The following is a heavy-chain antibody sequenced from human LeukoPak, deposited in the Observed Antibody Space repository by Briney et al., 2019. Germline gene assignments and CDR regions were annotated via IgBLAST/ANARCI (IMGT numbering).Heavy chain of an antibody. V-gene: IGHV4-38-2*02. CDR2: IQNGGDS. CDR1: GSSISNGFF. CDR3: ARGMGRFCTSSSCYLSFVY. J-gene: IGHJ4*02. D-gene: IGHD2-2*01. Sequence: SETQSLTCNVSGSSISNGFFWAWIRQSPGKGLEWIGSIQNGGDSYYNPSLKSRTTMSVDTSKNQFSLKLTSVTAADTAVFYCARGMGRFCTSSSCYLSFVYWGQGTLVTVSS.